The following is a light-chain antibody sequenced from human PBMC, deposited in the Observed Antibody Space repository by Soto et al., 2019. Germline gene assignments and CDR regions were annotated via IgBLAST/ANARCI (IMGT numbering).Light chain of an antibody. CDR1: QSLRPTY. J-gene: IGKJ1*01. V-gene: IGKV3-20*01. Sequence: EVVLTQSPDTLSLSPGETATLSCRASQSLRPTYVAWYQQRPGQAPRLLIYGASFRATGIPARFSGRGSGTDFTLSISRLEPEDFAVYYCQQYVTSPRTFGHGTKVEIK. CDR2: GAS. CDR3: QQYVTSPRT.